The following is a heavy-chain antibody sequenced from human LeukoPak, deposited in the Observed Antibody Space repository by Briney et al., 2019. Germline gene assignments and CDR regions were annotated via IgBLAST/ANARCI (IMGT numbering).Heavy chain of an antibody. CDR1: GGSITSTNW. J-gene: IGHJ4*02. CDR2: ISLTGQT. V-gene: IGHV4-4*02. Sequence: SETLSLTGGVSGGSITSTNWWSWVRQSPGQGLEWIGEISLTGQTNYNPSLSGRVTMLLDESSNHLSLHLTSVTAADTATYYCSRESGAFCPFGYWGQGTLVIVPS. D-gene: IGHD1-26*01. CDR3: SRESGAFCPFGY.